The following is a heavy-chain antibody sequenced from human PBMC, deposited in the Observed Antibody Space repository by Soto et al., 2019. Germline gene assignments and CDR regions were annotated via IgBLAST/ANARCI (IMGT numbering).Heavy chain of an antibody. V-gene: IGHV4-39*01. Sequence: SETLSLTCTVSGGSISRNKYYWGWVRQPPGQGLEWIGSIYYIENTYYNPSLKSRVTIYLDTSKNQLSLRLSSVTAADTAVYYCVSRTVTTFNAFDIWGQGTMVT. J-gene: IGHJ3*02. CDR1: GGSISRNKYY. CDR2: IYYIENT. D-gene: IGHD4-17*01. CDR3: VSRTVTTFNAFDI.